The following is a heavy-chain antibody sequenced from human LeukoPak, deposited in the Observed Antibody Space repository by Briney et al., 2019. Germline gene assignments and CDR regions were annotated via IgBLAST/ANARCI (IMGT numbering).Heavy chain of an antibody. D-gene: IGHD3-9*01. V-gene: IGHV1-2*02. CDR1: GYTFTGYY. CDR3: ARGIVLRYFDWLPVGPRFDP. CDR2: INPNSGGT. J-gene: IGHJ5*02. Sequence: ASVKVSCKASGYTFTGYYMHWVRQAPGQGLEWMGWINPNSGGTNYAQKFQGRVTMTRDTSISTAYMELSRLRSDDTAVYYCARGIVLRYFDWLPVGPRFDPWGQGTLVTVSS.